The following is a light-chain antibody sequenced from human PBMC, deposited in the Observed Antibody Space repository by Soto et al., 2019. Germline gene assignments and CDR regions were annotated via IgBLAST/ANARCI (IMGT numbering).Light chain of an antibody. J-gene: IGLJ2*01. CDR3: SSYAGGYVFEVI. Sequence: QSALTQPASVSGSPGQSIAISCTGTRSDVGAYNYVSWYQQHPGKAPKLMISEVTNRPSGVSDRFSGSKSGNTASLTISGLQAEDEADYYCSSYAGGYVFEVIFGGGTKLTVL. CDR1: RSDVGAYNY. V-gene: IGLV2-14*01. CDR2: EVT.